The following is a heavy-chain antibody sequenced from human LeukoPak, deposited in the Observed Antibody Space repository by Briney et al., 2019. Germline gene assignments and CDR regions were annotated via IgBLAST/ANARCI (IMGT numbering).Heavy chain of an antibody. CDR1: GGTFSSYA. Sequence: GSSVKVSCKASGGTFSSYAISWVRQAPGQGLEWMGGIILIFGTAIYAQKFQGRVTITTDESTSTAYMELSSLRSEDTAVYYCARSTGYCSSTSCYNYYYYYMDVWGKGTTVTVSS. J-gene: IGHJ6*03. D-gene: IGHD2-2*02. CDR2: IILIFGTA. CDR3: ARSTGYCSSTSCYNYYYYYMDV. V-gene: IGHV1-69*05.